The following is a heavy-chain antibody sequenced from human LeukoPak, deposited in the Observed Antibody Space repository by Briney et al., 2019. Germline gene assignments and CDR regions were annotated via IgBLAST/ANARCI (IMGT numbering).Heavy chain of an antibody. CDR2: ISDSATTI. V-gene: IGHV3-48*03. CDR3: ARVFGSGSSDY. D-gene: IGHD3-10*01. Sequence: PGVSLRLFCAASGFTFSTFDMNWVRQAPGKGLGWVSYISDSATTIYYADSVKGRFTISRDNAKNSLYLQMNSLRAEDTAGYYCARVFGSGSSDYWGQGTLVTVSS. J-gene: IGHJ4*02. CDR1: GFTFSTFD.